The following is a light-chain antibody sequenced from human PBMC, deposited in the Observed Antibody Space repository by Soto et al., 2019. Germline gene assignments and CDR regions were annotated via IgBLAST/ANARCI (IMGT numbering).Light chain of an antibody. Sequence: QSALTQPRSVSGSPGQSVTISCTGTSSDVGAYNYVSWHQQHPGKAPKLMTYDVSKRPSGVPDRFSGSKSGNTASLTISGLQAEDEADYYCCSYADNYSYVFGTGTKVTVL. CDR3: CSYADNYSYV. J-gene: IGLJ1*01. CDR2: DVS. V-gene: IGLV2-11*01. CDR1: SSDVGAYNY.